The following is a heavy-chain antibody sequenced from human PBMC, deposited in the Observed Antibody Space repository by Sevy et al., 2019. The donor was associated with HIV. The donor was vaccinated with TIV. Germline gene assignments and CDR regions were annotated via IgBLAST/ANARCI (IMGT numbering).Heavy chain of an antibody. CDR3: TTDHRRDGIVVVPFEY. V-gene: IGHV3-15*01. J-gene: IGHJ4*02. D-gene: IGHD2-15*01. CDR1: GFTFSNAW. Sequence: GGSLRLSCAASGFTFSNAWMSWVRQSPGKGLGWVGRIRSKAGGGTTDYATIVKGKFTISREDSSDILYLQLNSLETEDTAVYYCTTDHRRDGIVVVPFEYWGQGTLVTVSS. CDR2: IRSKAGGGTT.